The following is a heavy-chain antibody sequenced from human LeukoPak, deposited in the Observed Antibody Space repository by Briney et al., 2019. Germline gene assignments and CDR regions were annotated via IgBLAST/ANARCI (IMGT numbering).Heavy chain of an antibody. J-gene: IGHJ4*02. Sequence: PGGSLRLSCAASGFTFSSYDMNWVRQAPGKGLEWVSGISGSGGSTYYADSVKGRFTISRDNSKNTLYLQMNSLRAEDTAVYYCAKGKASGWYIVDYWGQGTLVTVSS. CDR3: AKGKASGWYIVDY. D-gene: IGHD6-19*01. CDR1: GFTFSSYD. CDR2: ISGSGGST. V-gene: IGHV3-23*01.